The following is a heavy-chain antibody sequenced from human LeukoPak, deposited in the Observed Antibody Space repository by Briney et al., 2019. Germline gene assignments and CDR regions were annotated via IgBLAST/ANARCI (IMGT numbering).Heavy chain of an antibody. CDR1: GFTFSSYS. CDR2: ISSSSSYI. J-gene: IGHJ4*02. D-gene: IGHD3-22*01. CDR3: SSGSDSSPFYY. V-gene: IGHV3-21*04. Sequence: GGSLRLSCAASGFTFSSYSMNWVRQAPGKGLEWVSSISSSSSYIYYADSVKGRFTIPRDNAKNSLYLQMNSLRAEGTAWYDGSSGSDSSPFYYWGQGTLVTGSS.